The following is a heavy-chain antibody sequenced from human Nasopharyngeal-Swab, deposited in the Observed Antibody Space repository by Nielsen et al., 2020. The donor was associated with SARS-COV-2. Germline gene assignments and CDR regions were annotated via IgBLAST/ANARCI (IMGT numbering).Heavy chain of an antibody. V-gene: IGHV1-8*01. CDR3: ARAGSIQLWFDYYYYYYMDV. CDR1: GYTFTSYD. CDR2: MNPNSGNT. D-gene: IGHD5-18*01. Sequence: ASVKVSCKASGYTFTSYDVNWVRQATGQGLEWMGWMNPNSGNTGYAQKFQGRVTMTRNTSISTAYMELSSLRSEDTAVYYCARAGSIQLWFDYYYYYYMDVWGKGTTVTVPS. J-gene: IGHJ6*03.